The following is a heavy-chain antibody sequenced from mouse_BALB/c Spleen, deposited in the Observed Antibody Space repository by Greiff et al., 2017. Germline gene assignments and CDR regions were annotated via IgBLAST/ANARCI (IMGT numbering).Heavy chain of an antibody. Sequence: VQLQQSAAELARPGASVKMSCKASGYTFTSYTMHWVKQRPGQGLEWIGYINPSSGYTEYNQKFKDKTTLTADKSSSTAYMQLSSLTSEDSAVYYCARIGTTAYFDYWGQGTTLTVSS. CDR2: INPSSGYT. D-gene: IGHD1-2*01. CDR3: ARIGTTAYFDY. V-gene: IGHV1-4*02. J-gene: IGHJ2*01. CDR1: GYTFTSYT.